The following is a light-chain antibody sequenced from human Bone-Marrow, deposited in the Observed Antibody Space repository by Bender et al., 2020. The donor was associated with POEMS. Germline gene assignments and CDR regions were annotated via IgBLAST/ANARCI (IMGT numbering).Light chain of an antibody. Sequence: QSVLTQPPSVSGAPGQTVTISCTGTSSNMGAGYGVNWYQQLPGTAPKLLIYNNENLPSGVPDRISGSKSGTSASLAITGLQAEDEADYYCQSYDISLSGWVFGGGTKLTAL. V-gene: IGLV1-40*01. J-gene: IGLJ3*02. CDR3: QSYDISLSGWV. CDR1: SSNMGAGYG. CDR2: NNE.